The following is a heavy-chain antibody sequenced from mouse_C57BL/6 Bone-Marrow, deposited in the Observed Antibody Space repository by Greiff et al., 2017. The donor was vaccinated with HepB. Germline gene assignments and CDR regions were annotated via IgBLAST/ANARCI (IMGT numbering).Heavy chain of an antibody. CDR1: GFTFSDYY. D-gene: IGHD1-1*01. V-gene: IGHV5-16*01. Sequence: DVQLVESEGGLVQPGSSMKLSCTASGFTFSDYYMAWVRQVPEKGLEWVANINYDGSSTYYLDSLKSRFIISRDNAKNILYLQMSSLKSEDTATYYCARKGVAMYYFDYWGQGTTLTVSS. J-gene: IGHJ2*01. CDR3: ARKGVAMYYFDY. CDR2: INYDGSST.